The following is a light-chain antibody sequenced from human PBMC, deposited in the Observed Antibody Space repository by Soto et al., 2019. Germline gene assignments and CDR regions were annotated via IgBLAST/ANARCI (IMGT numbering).Light chain of an antibody. CDR2: DVN. CDR1: SNDVGRFYY. Sequence: HSVLAQPRSVSGSPGQLVSISCTGTSNDVGRFYYVSWYQQHPGKARKVIIYDVNERPSGVPNRFYGSKSGNTASLTISGLQADDEADYYCCSYAGSSTPYIFGTGTKVTVX. CDR3: CSYAGSSTPYI. V-gene: IGLV2-11*01. J-gene: IGLJ1*01.